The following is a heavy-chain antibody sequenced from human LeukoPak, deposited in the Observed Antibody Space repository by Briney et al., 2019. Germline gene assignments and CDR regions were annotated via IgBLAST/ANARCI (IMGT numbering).Heavy chain of an antibody. CDR1: GFTFSSYA. Sequence: GGSLRLSCAASGFTFSSYAMSWVRQAPGKGLEWVSGISGSGGNTYYADSVKGRFTISRDNSKNTLYLQMNSLRAEDTAVYYCAKGYNWGTYYFDYWGQGALVTVSS. D-gene: IGHD1-20*01. J-gene: IGHJ4*02. CDR2: ISGSGGNT. V-gene: IGHV3-23*01. CDR3: AKGYNWGTYYFDY.